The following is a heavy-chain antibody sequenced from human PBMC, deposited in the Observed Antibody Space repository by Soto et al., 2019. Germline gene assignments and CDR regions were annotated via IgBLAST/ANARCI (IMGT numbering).Heavy chain of an antibody. J-gene: IGHJ4*02. CDR2: ISPGGDRI. CDR3: TKSADSAGWGVDF. D-gene: IGHD6-19*01. Sequence: PGVSLRLSCVASGFMFDSYAMNWVRQAPGKGLEWVSYISPGGDRIYYAESLKGRITISRDNARNSLSLQMNILSDEDTAVYYCTKSADSAGWGVDFWGQGTLVTVSS. CDR1: GFMFDSYA. V-gene: IGHV3-48*02.